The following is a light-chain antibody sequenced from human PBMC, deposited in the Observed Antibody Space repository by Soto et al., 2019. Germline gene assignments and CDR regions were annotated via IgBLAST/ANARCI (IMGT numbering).Light chain of an antibody. Sequence: EIVLTQSPGTLSLSPGERATLSCRASESVSSSYLARYQQKPGQAPRLLIYGAASRATGIPDRFSGSGSGTAFPLSISSLEAEDFAVYYCQQYGSSPPWTLGQGTKVEIK. J-gene: IGKJ1*01. CDR2: GAA. CDR1: ESVSSSY. V-gene: IGKV3-20*01. CDR3: QQYGSSPPWT.